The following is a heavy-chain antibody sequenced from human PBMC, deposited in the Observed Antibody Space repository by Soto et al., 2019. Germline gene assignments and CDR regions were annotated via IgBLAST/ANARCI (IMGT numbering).Heavy chain of an antibody. D-gene: IGHD6-13*01. CDR3: ARLKDSSSWYSYYYYGMDV. V-gene: IGHV4-39*01. CDR1: GGSISSSSYY. CDR2: IYYSGST. Sequence: PSETLSLTCTVSGGSISSSSYYWGWIRQPPGKGLEWIGSIYYSGSTYYNPSLKSRVTISVDTSKNQFSLKLSSVTAADTAVYYCARLKDSSSWYSYYYYGMDVWGQGTTVTVS. J-gene: IGHJ6*02.